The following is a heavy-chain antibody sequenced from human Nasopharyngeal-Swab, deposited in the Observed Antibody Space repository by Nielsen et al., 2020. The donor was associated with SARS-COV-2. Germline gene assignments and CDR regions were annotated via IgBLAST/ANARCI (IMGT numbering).Heavy chain of an antibody. V-gene: IGHV4-59*01. CDR3: ARDRSSSSSGGYYYYYGMDV. CDR2: IYYSGST. Sequence: SETLSLTCTVSGGSISSYYWSWIRQPPGQGLEWIGYIYYSGSTTYNPSLKSRVTISVDTSKNQFSLKLSSVTAADAAVYYCARDRSSSSSGGYYYYYGMDVWGQGTTVTVSS. CDR1: GGSISSYY. D-gene: IGHD6-6*01. J-gene: IGHJ6*02.